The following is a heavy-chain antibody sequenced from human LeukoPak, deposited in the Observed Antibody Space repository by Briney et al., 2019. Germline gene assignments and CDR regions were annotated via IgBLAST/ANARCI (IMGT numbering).Heavy chain of an antibody. CDR1: GYSFTTYW. Sequence: PGESLKISCKGSGYSFTTYWIGWVRQMPGKGLEWMGIIYPGDSDARYSPSFQGQVSISVDKSISTAFLQWSRLKASDTAMYYCARRYGRSSPFDYWGQGTLVTVSS. J-gene: IGHJ4*02. CDR2: IYPGDSDA. D-gene: IGHD6-13*01. V-gene: IGHV5-51*01. CDR3: ARRYGRSSPFDY.